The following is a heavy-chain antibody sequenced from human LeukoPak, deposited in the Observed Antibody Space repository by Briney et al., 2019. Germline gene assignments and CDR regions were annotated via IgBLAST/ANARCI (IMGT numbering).Heavy chain of an antibody. CDR1: GYTFTIYG. J-gene: IGHJ4*02. CDR3: ARHINDYGDANFDS. CDR2: ISAYNNNT. V-gene: IGHV1-18*01. D-gene: IGHD4-17*01. Sequence: ASVKVSCKASGYTFTIYGISWVRQAPGQGLEWMGWISAYNNNTNYAQKVQGRVTMTTDTSTSTAYMELRSLRSDDTAVYYCARHINDYGDANFDSWGQGTLVTVSS.